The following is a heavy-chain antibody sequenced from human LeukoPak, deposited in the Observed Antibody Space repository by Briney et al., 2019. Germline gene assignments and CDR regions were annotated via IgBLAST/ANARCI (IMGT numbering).Heavy chain of an antibody. CDR3: ARGGGQLGIDY. CDR2: INPNSGGT. CDR1: GYNFIDYY. Sequence: ASVKVSCKASGYNFIDYYIHWLRQAPGQGLEWMGWINPNSGGTNYAQKFQGRVTMTRDTSISTAYMELSRLRSDDTAVYYCARGGGQLGIDYWGQGTLVTVSS. D-gene: IGHD7-27*01. V-gene: IGHV1-2*02. J-gene: IGHJ4*02.